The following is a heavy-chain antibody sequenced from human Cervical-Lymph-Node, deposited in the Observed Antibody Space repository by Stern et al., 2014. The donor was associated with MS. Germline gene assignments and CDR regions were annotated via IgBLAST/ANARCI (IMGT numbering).Heavy chain of an antibody. J-gene: IGHJ4*02. Sequence: QVQLVESGGGVVQPGRSLRLSCAASGFTFSNYGMHWVRQAPGKGLEWVAVISYDGNNKYYADSVKGRFTISRDNSKNTLYLQMNSLRAEDTAVYYCAKPMYYYDSSGYYEGEYYFDYWGQGTLVTVSS. CDR3: AKPMYYYDSSGYYEGEYYFDY. CDR1: GFTFSNYG. CDR2: ISYDGNNK. D-gene: IGHD3-22*01. V-gene: IGHV3-30*18.